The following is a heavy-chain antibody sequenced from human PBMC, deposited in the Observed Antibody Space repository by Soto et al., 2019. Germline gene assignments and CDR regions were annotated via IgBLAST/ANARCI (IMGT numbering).Heavy chain of an antibody. CDR2: IYYSGST. J-gene: IGHJ6*02. CDR3: ARGGYSYGFGSKYYYYGMDV. D-gene: IGHD5-18*01. CDR1: GGSISSYY. V-gene: IGHV4-59*01. Sequence: PSETLSLTCTVSGGSISSYYWSWIRQPPGKGLEWIGYIYYSGSTNYNPSLKSRVTISVDTSKNQFSLKLSSVTAAETAVYYCARGGYSYGFGSKYYYYGMDVWGQGTTVTVSS.